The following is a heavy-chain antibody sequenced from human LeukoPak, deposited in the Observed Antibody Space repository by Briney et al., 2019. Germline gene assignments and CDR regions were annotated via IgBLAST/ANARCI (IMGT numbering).Heavy chain of an antibody. V-gene: IGHV6-1*01. J-gene: IGHJ4*02. CDR1: GDSVSSSTSA. D-gene: IGHD1-14*01. CDR2: TYFRSEWIH. CDR3: ARNFSPDFDY. Sequence: SQTLSLTCAISGDSVSSSTSAWSWIRQSPSRGLEWLGRTYFRSEWIHDYALSVRGRITINPDTSKNQVSLQLNSMTPEDTAIYYCARNFSPDFDYWGQGTLVTVSS.